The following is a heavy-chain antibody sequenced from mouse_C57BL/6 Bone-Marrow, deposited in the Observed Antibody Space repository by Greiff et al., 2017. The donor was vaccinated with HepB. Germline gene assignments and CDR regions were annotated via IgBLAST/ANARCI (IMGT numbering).Heavy chain of an antibody. CDR3: AGGAGGDY. Sequence: DVMLVESGGDLVKPGGSLKLSCAASGFTFSSYGMSWVRQTPDKRLEWVATISSGGSYTYYPDSGKGRFTISRDNAKNTLYLQMSSLKSEDTAMYYCAGGAGGDYWGQGTTLTVSS. CDR2: ISSGGSYT. CDR1: GFTFSSYG. V-gene: IGHV5-6*02. J-gene: IGHJ2*01.